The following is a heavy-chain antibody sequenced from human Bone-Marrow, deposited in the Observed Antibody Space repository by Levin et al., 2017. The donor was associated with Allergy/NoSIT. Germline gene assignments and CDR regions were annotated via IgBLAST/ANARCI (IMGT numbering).Heavy chain of an antibody. CDR3: TTEPARDSVMARGYDGFDH. CDR1: GIIFSNAW. Sequence: PGGSLRLSCAASGIIFSNAWMSWIRQAPGKGLEWVGRIKIKTDGGTTHYAAPVQGRFTISRDDSKSMLYLQMNSLRTEDTAVYYCTTEPARDSVMARGYDGFDHWGPGTLVTVSS. D-gene: IGHD2-15*01. J-gene: IGHJ4*02. CDR2: IKIKTDGGTT. V-gene: IGHV3-15*01.